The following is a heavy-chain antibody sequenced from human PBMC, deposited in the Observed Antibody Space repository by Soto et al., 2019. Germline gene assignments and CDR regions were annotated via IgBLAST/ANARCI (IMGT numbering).Heavy chain of an antibody. J-gene: IGHJ4*02. CDR2: ISSRSSYI. V-gene: IGHV3-21*01. CDR1: GFSFSGHT. Sequence: EVQLVESGGGLVKPGGSLRLSCVASGFSFSGHTINWVRQAPGKGLEWVSSISSRSSYIYYADSVKGRFTVSRDNAEKSLYLQMNSLRAEDTAIYYCARCMGFDGSGYAFFDSWGQGTLVTVSS. D-gene: IGHD3-10*01. CDR3: ARCMGFDGSGYAFFDS.